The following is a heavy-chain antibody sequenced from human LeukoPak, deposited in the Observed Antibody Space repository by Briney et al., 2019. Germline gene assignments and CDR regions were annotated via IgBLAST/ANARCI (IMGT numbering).Heavy chain of an antibody. V-gene: IGHV4-59*11. Sequence: SETLSLTCTASGDSISSHYWSWIRQPPGKGLEWIGSIYYSGSTYYNPSLKSRVTISVDTSKNQFSLKLSSVTAADTAVYYCARGAVVVTAIDYWGQGTLVTVSS. D-gene: IGHD2-21*02. CDR1: GDSISSHY. J-gene: IGHJ4*02. CDR2: IYYSGST. CDR3: ARGAVVVTAIDY.